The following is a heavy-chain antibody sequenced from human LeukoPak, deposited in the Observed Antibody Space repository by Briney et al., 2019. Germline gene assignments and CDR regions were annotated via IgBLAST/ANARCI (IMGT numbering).Heavy chain of an antibody. CDR1: GGSFSGYY. CDR3: ARDRIREWFGRGFDP. D-gene: IGHD3-10*01. CDR2: INHSGST. Sequence: PSETLSLTCAVYGGSFSGYYWSWIRQPPGKGLEWIGEINHSGSTNYNPSLKSRVTISVDTSKNQFSLKLSSVTAADTAVYYCARDRIREWFGRGFDPWGQGTLVTVSS. V-gene: IGHV4-34*01. J-gene: IGHJ5*02.